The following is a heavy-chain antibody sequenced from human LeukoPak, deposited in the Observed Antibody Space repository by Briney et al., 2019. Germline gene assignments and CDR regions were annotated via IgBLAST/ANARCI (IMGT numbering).Heavy chain of an antibody. V-gene: IGHV1-18*01. CDR2: ISAYNGNT. Sequence: GASVKVSCKASGYTFTSYGISWVRQAPGQGLEWMGWISAYNGNTNYAQKLQGRVTMTTDTSTSTAYMELRSLRSDDTAVYYCARDGPYCSSTSCHVLLDYWGQGTLVTVSS. CDR1: GYTFTSYG. D-gene: IGHD2-2*01. J-gene: IGHJ4*02. CDR3: ARDGPYCSSTSCHVLLDY.